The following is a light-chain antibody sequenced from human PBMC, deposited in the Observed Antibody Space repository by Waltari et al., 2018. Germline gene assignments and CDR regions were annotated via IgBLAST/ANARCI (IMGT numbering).Light chain of an antibody. CDR3: TSYTSSGTCV. V-gene: IGLV2-14*03. J-gene: IGLJ1*01. CDR1: TSYVGGYDY. CDR2: DVS. Sequence: QSALTQPASVSGSPGQSITIPCTGTTSYVGGYDYVSWYQQHPGNAPISMIYDVSYRPSGVSNLFSGSKSGNTASLTISGLQDEDEADYYCTSYTSSGTCVFGSGTKVTVL.